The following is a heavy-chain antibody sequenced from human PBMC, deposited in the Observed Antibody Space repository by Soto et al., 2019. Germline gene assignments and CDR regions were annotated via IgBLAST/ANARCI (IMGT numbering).Heavy chain of an antibody. CDR2: ISSSGNTI. J-gene: IGHJ4*02. CDR1: GFTFSSYE. CDR3: AREFHYFDY. V-gene: IGHV3-48*03. Sequence: GGSLRLSCAASGFTFSSYEMNWVRQAPGKGLEWVSYISSSGNTIYYADSVKGRFTISRDNAKNSLYLQMNSLRAEDTAVYYCAREFHYFDYWGQGILVTVSS.